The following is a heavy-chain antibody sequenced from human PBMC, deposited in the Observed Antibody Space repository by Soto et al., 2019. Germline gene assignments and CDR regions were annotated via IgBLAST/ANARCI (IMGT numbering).Heavy chain of an antibody. D-gene: IGHD3-3*01. CDR1: GFTFSDYY. CDR3: ARVSADFWSGYYTTCFDY. CDR2: ISSSGSTI. V-gene: IGHV3-11*01. Sequence: GGSLRLSCAASGFTFSDYYMSWIRQAPGKGLEWVSYISSSGSTIYYADSVKGRFTISRDNAKNSLYLQMNSLRAEDTAGYYCARVSADFWSGYYTTCFDYWGQGTLVTVSS. J-gene: IGHJ4*02.